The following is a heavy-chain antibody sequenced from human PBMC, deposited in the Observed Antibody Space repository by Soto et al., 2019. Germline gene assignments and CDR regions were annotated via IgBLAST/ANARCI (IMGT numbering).Heavy chain of an antibody. D-gene: IGHD2-15*01. CDR2: IIPILGIA. J-gene: IGHJ5*02. Sequence: QVQLVQSGAEVKKPGSSVKVSCKASGGTFSSYTISWVRQAPGQGLEWMGRIIPILGIANYAQKFQGRVTITADKSTSTADMELSSPGSEDTDVYYCAREGYCSGGSCYNWFDPWGQGTLVTVSS. V-gene: IGHV1-69*08. CDR1: GGTFSSYT. CDR3: AREGYCSGGSCYNWFDP.